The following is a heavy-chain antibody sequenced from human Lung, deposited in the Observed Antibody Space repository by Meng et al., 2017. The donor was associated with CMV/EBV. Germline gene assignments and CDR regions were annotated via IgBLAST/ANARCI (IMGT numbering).Heavy chain of an antibody. CDR3: ARGEGYQLLLSGP. CDR1: GGSISSSSYY. J-gene: IGHJ5*02. D-gene: IGHD2-2*01. Sequence: GSLRLXXTVSGGSISSSSYYWGWIRQPPGKGLEWIGSIYYSGSTYYNPSLKSRVTISVDTSKNQFSLKLSSVTAADTAVYYCARGEGYQLLLSGPWGQGTLVXVSS. V-gene: IGHV4-39*07. CDR2: IYYSGST.